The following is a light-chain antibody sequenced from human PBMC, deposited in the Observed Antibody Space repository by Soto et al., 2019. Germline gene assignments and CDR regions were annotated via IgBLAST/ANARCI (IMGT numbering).Light chain of an antibody. J-gene: IGLJ2*01. CDR2: EVS. CDR3: NSYTSSSTLHVI. V-gene: IGLV2-14*01. CDR1: SSDVGGYSY. Sequence: QSVLTQPASVSGSPGQSITISCTGTSSDVGGYSYVSWYQQHPGKAPKLLIYEVSNRPSGVSNRFSGSKSGNTASLTISGLQAEDEADYYCNSYTSSSTLHVIFGVGTKLTVL.